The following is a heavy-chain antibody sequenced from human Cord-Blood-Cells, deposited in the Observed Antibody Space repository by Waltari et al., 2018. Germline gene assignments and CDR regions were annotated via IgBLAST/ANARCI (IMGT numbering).Heavy chain of an antibody. J-gene: IGHJ3*02. D-gene: IGHD6-19*01. CDR3: ARLQSVAGTGAFDI. Sequence: QVQLQQWGAGLLKPSETLSLTCAVYGGSFSGYYWSWIRQPPGKGLEGIGEINHRGSTNYNPSLKSRVTISVDTSKNQFSLKLSSVTAADTAVYYCARLQSVAGTGAFDIWGQGTMVTVSS. CDR2: INHRGST. V-gene: IGHV4-34*01. CDR1: GGSFSGYY.